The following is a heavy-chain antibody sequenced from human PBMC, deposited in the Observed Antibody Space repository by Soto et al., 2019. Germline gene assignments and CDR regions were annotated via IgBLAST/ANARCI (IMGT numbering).Heavy chain of an antibody. CDR1: GYTFTSYY. V-gene: IGHV1-46*01. CDR3: ARDNPPRAITGTIRRPYYFDY. CDR2: INPSGGST. Sequence: GDSVKVSCKASGYTFTSYYMHWVLQAPGQGLDWMGIINPSGGSTSYAQKFQGRVTMTRDTSTSTVYMELSSLRSEDTAVYYCARDNPPRAITGTIRRPYYFDYWGQGTLVTVSS. J-gene: IGHJ4*02. D-gene: IGHD1-20*01.